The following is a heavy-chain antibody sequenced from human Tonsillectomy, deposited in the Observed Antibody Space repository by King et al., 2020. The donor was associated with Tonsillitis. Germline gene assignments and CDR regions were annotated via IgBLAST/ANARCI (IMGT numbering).Heavy chain of an antibody. D-gene: IGHD2-2*01. CDR2: LNPYNGYT. CDR3: TRGLVPTHFDS. V-gene: IGHV1-18*01. J-gene: IGHJ4*02. CDR1: GYTFTNYG. Sequence: QLVQSGDEVKKPGASVRVSCKASGYTFTNYGVTWVRQAPGQGLEWMGWLNPYNGYTNFAQKFQGRVTMTSDTSTSTAYMDLRSLRSDDTAVYYCTRGLVPTHFDSWGQGTLVTVSS.